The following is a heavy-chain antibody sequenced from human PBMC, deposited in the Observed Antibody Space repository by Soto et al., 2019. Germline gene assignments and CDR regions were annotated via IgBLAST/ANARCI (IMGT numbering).Heavy chain of an antibody. D-gene: IGHD3-3*01. Sequence: QVRLVESGGGLVRPGGSLRLSCAASGFTFSDYYMSWIRQAPGKGLEWISYISSGSTYTQNADSVNGRFTISRDNAKNSLYLQMNSLRAEDTAVYYCARDGYDFWSGYYGPGLGSSWGQGTMVTVSS. CDR2: ISSGSTYT. CDR3: ARDGYDFWSGYYGPGLGSS. CDR1: GFTFSDYY. V-gene: IGHV3-11*06. J-gene: IGHJ3*01.